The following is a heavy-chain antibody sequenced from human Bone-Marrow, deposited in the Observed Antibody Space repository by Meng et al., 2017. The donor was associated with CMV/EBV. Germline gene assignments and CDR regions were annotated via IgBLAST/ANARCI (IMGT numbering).Heavy chain of an antibody. J-gene: IGHJ4*02. V-gene: IGHV3-23*01. CDR2: ITNGGSGT. D-gene: IGHD6-19*01. CDR3: AKRDSAWYSDY. CDR1: GFTFSNAW. Sequence: GESLKISCAASGFTFSNAWMSWVRQAPGKGLEWVSSITNGGSGTYYADSVKGRFTISRDNSKNTLYLQMNSLRAEDTAVYYCAKRDSAWYSDYWGQGTLVTVSS.